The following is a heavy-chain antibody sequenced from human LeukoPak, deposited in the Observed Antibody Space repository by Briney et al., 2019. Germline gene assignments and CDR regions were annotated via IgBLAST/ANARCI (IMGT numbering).Heavy chain of an antibody. V-gene: IGHV4-30-2*01. J-gene: IGHJ4*02. CDR1: GGSISSGGYS. D-gene: IGHD6-13*01. CDR3: ARGVYTAAAQYGY. Sequence: SETLSLTCAVSGGSISSGGYSWSWIRQPPGKGLEGIGYIYHSGSTYYNPSLKSRVTISVDTSKNQFSLKLSSVTAADTAVYYCARGVYTAAAQYGYWGQGTLVTVSS. CDR2: IYHSGST.